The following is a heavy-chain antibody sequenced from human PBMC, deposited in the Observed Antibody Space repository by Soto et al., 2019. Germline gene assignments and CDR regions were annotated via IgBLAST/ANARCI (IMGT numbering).Heavy chain of an antibody. Sequence: QVQLVESGGGVVQPGRSLRLSCAASGFTFSSCAMHWVRQAPGKGLEWVALISYDGSNKYYADSAKGRFTISRDNSKKTLYLEMNSLRDEDTAVYYCARDKRDLRFLEWSYYFDYWGQGTLVTVSS. D-gene: IGHD3-3*01. V-gene: IGHV3-30-3*01. CDR2: ISYDGSNK. J-gene: IGHJ4*02. CDR1: GFTFSSCA. CDR3: ARDKRDLRFLEWSYYFDY.